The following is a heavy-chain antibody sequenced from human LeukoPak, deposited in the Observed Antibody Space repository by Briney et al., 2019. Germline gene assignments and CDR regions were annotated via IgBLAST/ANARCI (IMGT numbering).Heavy chain of an antibody. D-gene: IGHD1-26*01. Sequence: PSETLSLTCTVSGGSISSYYWSWIRQPPGKGLEWIGYIYYSGITNYNPSVKSRVTISIDTSENQFSLKLSSVTAADTAVYYCARVMGSYYYYGMDVWGQGTTVTVSS. CDR2: IYYSGIT. V-gene: IGHV4-59*01. CDR3: ARVMGSYYYYGMDV. J-gene: IGHJ6*02. CDR1: GGSISSYY.